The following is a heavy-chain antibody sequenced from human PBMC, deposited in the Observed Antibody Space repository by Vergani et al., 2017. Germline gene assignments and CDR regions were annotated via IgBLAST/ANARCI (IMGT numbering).Heavy chain of an antibody. V-gene: IGHV4-34*01. CDR1: GGSFSGYY. Sequence: QVQLQQWGAGLLKPSETLSLTCAVYGGSFSGYYWSWIRQPPGKGLEWIGEINHSGSTNYNPSLKSRVTISVDTSKNQFSLKLSSVTAADTAVYYCARSRSRLRFDYYYGMDVGGQGTTVTVSS. CDR3: ARSRSRLRFDYYYGMDV. D-gene: IGHD3-10*01. CDR2: INHSGST. J-gene: IGHJ6*02.